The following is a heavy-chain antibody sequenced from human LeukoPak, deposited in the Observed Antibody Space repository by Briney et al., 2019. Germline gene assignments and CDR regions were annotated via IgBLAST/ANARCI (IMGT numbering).Heavy chain of an antibody. D-gene: IGHD2-2*01. V-gene: IGHV3-23*01. J-gene: IGHJ3*02. CDR3: AKFASSGCCQSAFDI. Sequence: PGGSLRLSCAASGFTFSSYAMTWVRQAPGKGLEWVSAISGTSSNTYYADSVKGWFTISRDNSKITLYLQMNSLRAEDTAVYYCAKFASSGCCQSAFDIWGQGTMVTVSS. CDR1: GFTFSSYA. CDR2: ISGTSSNT.